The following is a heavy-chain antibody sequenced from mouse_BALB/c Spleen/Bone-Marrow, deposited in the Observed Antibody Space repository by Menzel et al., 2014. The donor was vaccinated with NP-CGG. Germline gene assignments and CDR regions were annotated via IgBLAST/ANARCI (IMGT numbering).Heavy chain of an antibody. V-gene: IGHV14-3*02. D-gene: IGHD1-1*01. Sequence: VQLQQSGAELVKPGASVKLSCTASDFNIKDAYMHWVKQRPEQGLEWIGRIDPANVNTKYDTKFQGKATITAGTSSNTAYLLLSSLTSEDTAVYYCAVYYYGRSSFAYWGQGTLVTVSA. J-gene: IGHJ3*01. CDR2: IDPANVNT. CDR1: DFNIKDAY. CDR3: AVYYYGRSSFAY.